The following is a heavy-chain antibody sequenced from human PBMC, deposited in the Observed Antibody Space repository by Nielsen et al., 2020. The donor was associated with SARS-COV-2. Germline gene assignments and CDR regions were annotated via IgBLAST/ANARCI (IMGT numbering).Heavy chain of an antibody. Sequence: SETLSLTCAVSGGSISSGGYSWSWIRQPPGKGLEWIGYIYYSGSTYYNPSLKSRVTISVDTSKNQFSLKLSSVTAADTAVYYCARHANAGIAVAGIHPEGYYFDYWGQGTLATVSS. CDR1: GGSISSGGYS. J-gene: IGHJ4*02. V-gene: IGHV4-30-2*03. CDR2: IYYSGST. D-gene: IGHD6-19*01. CDR3: ARHANAGIAVAGIHPEGYYFDY.